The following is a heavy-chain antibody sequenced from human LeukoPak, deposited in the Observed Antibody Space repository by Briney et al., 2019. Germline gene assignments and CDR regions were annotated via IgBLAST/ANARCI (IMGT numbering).Heavy chain of an antibody. Sequence: GGSLRLSCAASELTFSNDAFNWVRQARGKGLEWVSFIRYDGSNEYYADSVRGRFTISRDNSKNTLYLQMNSLRAEDTAVYYCAHPPPVTVRGQGTLVTVSS. J-gene: IGHJ4*02. V-gene: IGHV3-30*02. D-gene: IGHD4-17*01. CDR1: ELTFSNDA. CDR3: AHPPPVTV. CDR2: IRYDGSNE.